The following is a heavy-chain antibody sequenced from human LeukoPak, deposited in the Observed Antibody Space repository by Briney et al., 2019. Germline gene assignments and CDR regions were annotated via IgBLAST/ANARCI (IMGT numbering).Heavy chain of an antibody. J-gene: IGHJ4*02. CDR2: IYPGDSDT. V-gene: IGHV5-51*01. D-gene: IGHD5-18*01. CDR1: GYTFTNSW. CDR3: AIRAYSYEYFDF. Sequence: GESLKISCKGSGYTFTNSWIGWVRQTPGEGLEWMGSIYPGDSDTRCNPSFQGQVTISVDKSISTAYLQWSSLQASNAAMYYCAIRAYSYEYFDFWGQGTLVTVSS.